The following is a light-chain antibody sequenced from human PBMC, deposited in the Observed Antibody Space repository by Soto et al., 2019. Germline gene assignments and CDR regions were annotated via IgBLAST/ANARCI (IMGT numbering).Light chain of an antibody. V-gene: IGLV7-46*01. Sequence: QAVVTQEPSLTVSPGGTVTLTCGSSTGAATSGHYPYWFQQKPGQAPRTLIYDISKKHSWTPARFSGSLLGDKAALTLSGVQPEDEAEYYCLLTYSDAVVFGGGTKLTVL. CDR1: TGAATSGHY. J-gene: IGLJ3*02. CDR3: LLTYSDAVV. CDR2: DIS.